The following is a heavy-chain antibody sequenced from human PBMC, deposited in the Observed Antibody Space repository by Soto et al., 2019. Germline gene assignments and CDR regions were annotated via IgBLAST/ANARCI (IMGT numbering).Heavy chain of an antibody. Sequence: GGSLRLSCAASGFTFDDYAMHWVRQAPGKGLEWVSGISWNSGSIGYADSVKGRFTISRDNAKNSLYLQMNSLRAEDTALYYCAKDRVGIVVVPAATPYYYYYGMDVWGQGTTVTVSS. V-gene: IGHV3-9*01. J-gene: IGHJ6*02. CDR1: GFTFDDYA. D-gene: IGHD2-2*03. CDR2: ISWNSGSI. CDR3: AKDRVGIVVVPAATPYYYYYGMDV.